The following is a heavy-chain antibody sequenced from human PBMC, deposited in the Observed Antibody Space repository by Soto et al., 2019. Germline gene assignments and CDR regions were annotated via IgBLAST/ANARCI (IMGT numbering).Heavy chain of an antibody. V-gene: IGHV4-4*07. CDR3: AREVIAAPLYYFDY. D-gene: IGHD6-6*01. Sequence: KASETVSLTCTVSGGSIRSYYWSWIRQPAGKGLEWIGRIFPSGSTNHNPSFKSRVTMSVDTSKNQFSLKLSSVTAADTAVYYCAREVIAAPLYYFDYWGQGTLVTVSS. J-gene: IGHJ4*02. CDR1: GGSIRSYY. CDR2: IFPSGST.